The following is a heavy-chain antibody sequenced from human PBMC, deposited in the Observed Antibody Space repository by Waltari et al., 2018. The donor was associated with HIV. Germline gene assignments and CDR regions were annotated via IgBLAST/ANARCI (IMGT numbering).Heavy chain of an antibody. J-gene: IGHJ3*01. CDR1: GYTIGDYD. CDR3: AREPIISVANNAFDV. V-gene: IGHV1-3*01. Sequence: QVPLVQSGAEVAKPGASVRLSCKTSGYTIGDYDINWVSQAPAQGLEWMGWINCGKGNTRYSETSHGRFTITRDASAATAYLEVTNLRSEDTALYYCAREPIISVANNAFDVWGLGSMVTVSS. D-gene: IGHD6-19*01. CDR2: INCGKGNT.